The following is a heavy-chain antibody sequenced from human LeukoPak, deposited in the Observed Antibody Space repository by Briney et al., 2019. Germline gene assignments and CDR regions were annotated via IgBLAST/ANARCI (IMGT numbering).Heavy chain of an antibody. J-gene: IGHJ4*02. V-gene: IGHV1-69*13. D-gene: IGHD4-23*01. CDR1: GGTFSSYA. CDR2: IIPIFGTA. Sequence: LVKVSCKASGGTFSSYAISWVREAPGQGLEWMGGIIPIFGTANYAQKFQGRVTITADESTSTAYMELSSLRSEDTAVYYCAGGNTVVTWGNFDYWGQGTLVTVSS. CDR3: AGGNTVVTWGNFDY.